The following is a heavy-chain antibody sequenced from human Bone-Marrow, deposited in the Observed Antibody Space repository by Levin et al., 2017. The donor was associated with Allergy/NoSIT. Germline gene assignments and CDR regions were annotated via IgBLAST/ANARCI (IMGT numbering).Heavy chain of an antibody. Sequence: PGGSLRPSCAASGFTLSRFAMHWVRQTPGKGLEWVASISYDGTIKNYADSVKGRFTISRDNSKNMLFLYMNNLRTEDTALYYCASFWFGDDFDYWGQGTLVIVSS. CDR3: ASFWFGDDFDY. J-gene: IGHJ4*02. D-gene: IGHD3-10*01. V-gene: IGHV3-30*04. CDR1: GFTLSRFA. CDR2: ISYDGTIK.